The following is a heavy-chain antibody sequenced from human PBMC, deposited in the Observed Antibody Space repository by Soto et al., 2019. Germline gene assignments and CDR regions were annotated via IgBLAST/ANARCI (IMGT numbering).Heavy chain of an antibody. CDR3: ARGPHYYDSSGNYYFDH. D-gene: IGHD3-22*01. J-gene: IGHJ4*02. CDR2: INPKSGGT. Sequence: QVQLVQSGAEVKRPGASVRASCKASGYTFTDYYMHWVRQAPGQGLEWMGWINPKSGGTKYAQKFQGRVTMTRDTSISTAYMELSRLSYDDAAVYFCARGPHYYDSSGNYYFDHWGQGTLVTVSS. V-gene: IGHV1-2*02. CDR1: GYTFTDYY.